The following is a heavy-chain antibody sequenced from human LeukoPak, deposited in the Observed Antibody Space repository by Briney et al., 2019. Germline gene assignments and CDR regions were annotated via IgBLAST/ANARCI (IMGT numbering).Heavy chain of an antibody. CDR2: ISYDGSNK. V-gene: IGHV3-30*18. CDR3: AKDRTRYKAYYGMDV. D-gene: IGHD1-20*01. CDR1: GFTFSSYG. J-gene: IGHJ6*02. Sequence: AGGSLRLSCAASGFTFSSYGMHWVRQAPGKGLEWVAVISYDGSNKYYADSVKGRFTISRDNSKNTLYLQMNSLRAEDTAVYYCAKDRTRYKAYYGMDVWGQGTTVTVSS.